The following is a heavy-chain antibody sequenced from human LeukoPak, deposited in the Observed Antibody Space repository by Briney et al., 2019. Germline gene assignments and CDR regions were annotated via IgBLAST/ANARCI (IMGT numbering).Heavy chain of an antibody. CDR1: GFTVSSNY. D-gene: IGHD4-11*01. CDR3: ARGQLQYGAFDI. Sequence: GGSLRLSCAASGFTVSSNYMSWVRQAPGKGLEWVAFIRYDGGNKYYADSVKGRFTISRDNSKNTLYLQMNSLRAEDTAVYYCARGQLQYGAFDIWGQGTMVTVSS. V-gene: IGHV3-30*02. J-gene: IGHJ3*02. CDR2: IRYDGGNK.